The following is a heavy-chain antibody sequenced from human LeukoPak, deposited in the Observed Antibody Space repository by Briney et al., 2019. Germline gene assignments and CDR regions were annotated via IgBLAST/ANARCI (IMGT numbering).Heavy chain of an antibody. D-gene: IGHD3-22*01. J-gene: IGHJ4*02. CDR3: VRRGGDISGNYDY. CDR2: IYHSGSA. CDR1: SGSISSGGYS. Sequence: PSQTLTLTCAVSSGSISSGGYSWSRIRQPPGKGLEWIGYIYHSGSAYYNPSLKSRVTISVDRSKNHFSLKLSSVTAADTAVYYCVRRGGDISGNYDYWGQGTLVTVSS. V-gene: IGHV4-30-2*01.